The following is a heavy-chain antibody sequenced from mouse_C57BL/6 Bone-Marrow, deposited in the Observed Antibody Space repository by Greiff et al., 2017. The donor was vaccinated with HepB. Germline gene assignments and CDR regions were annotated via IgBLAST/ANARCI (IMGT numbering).Heavy chain of an antibody. V-gene: IGHV5-2*01. Sequence: EVQGVESGGGLVQPGESLKLSCESNEYEFPSHDMSWVRKTPEKRLELVATINSDGGTTYYPDTMERRFIISRDNPKKTLYLQMSSLMSEDTALYCCGDSVEVGYWGQGTPLTVSS. CDR1: EYEFPSHD. J-gene: IGHJ2*01. CDR2: INSDGGTT. CDR3: GDSVEVGY.